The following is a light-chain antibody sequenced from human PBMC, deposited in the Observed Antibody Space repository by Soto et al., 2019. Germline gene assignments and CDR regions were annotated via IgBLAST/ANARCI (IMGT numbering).Light chain of an antibody. V-gene: IGKV1-5*03. Sequence: DIQMTQSPCTLSASVGDRVTITCRTSQSISSWLAWYQQKPGKAPKLLIHKASSLESGVPSRFSGSGSGTEFTLTISSLQPDDFATYYYQQYNSYSWTFGQGIKVEIK. J-gene: IGKJ1*01. CDR2: KAS. CDR1: QSISSW. CDR3: QQYNSYSWT.